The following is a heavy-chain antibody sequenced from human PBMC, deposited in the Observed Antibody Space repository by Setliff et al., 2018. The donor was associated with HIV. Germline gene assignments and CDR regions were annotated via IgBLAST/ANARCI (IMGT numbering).Heavy chain of an antibody. Sequence: SETLSLTCAVSGYSIRSGYYWGWIRQPPGKGLEWVGIIYHRGTTYYNPSLKSRVTISVDKSKNQFSLKLSSVTAADTAVYYCARVSSTYWYSIFRNYYYHMDVWGKGTTVTVSS. D-gene: IGHD2-8*02. CDR1: GYSIRSGYY. J-gene: IGHJ6*03. CDR2: IYHRGTT. V-gene: IGHV4-38-2*01. CDR3: ARVSSTYWYSIFRNYYYHMDV.